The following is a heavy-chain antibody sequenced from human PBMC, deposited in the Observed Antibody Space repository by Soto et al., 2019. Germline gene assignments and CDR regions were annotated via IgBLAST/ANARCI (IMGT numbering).Heavy chain of an antibody. J-gene: IGHJ5*02. D-gene: IGHD4-17*01. CDR3: ARAWGYGDYVCWFDP. V-gene: IGHV1-69*02. Sequence: QVQLVQSGAEVKKPGSSVKDSCKASGGTFSSYTISWVRQAPGQGLEWMGRIIPILGIANYAQKFQGRVTITADKSTSTAYMELSSLRSEDTAVYYCARAWGYGDYVCWFDPWGQGTLVTVSS. CDR1: GGTFSSYT. CDR2: IIPILGIA.